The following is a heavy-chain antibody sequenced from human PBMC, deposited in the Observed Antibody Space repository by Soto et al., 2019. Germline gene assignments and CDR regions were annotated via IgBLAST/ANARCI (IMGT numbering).Heavy chain of an antibody. CDR3: ARDRRYSNKAYDGMDV. Sequence: QVQLVQSGAEVKKPGSSVKVSCKASGGTFSSYAISWVRQAAGQGLEWMGGIIPIFGTANYAQKFQGRVTSTADKSTSTAYMELSSLRSEDTAVYYCARDRRYSNKAYDGMDVWGHGTTVTVSS. CDR2: IIPIFGTA. V-gene: IGHV1-69*06. J-gene: IGHJ6*02. D-gene: IGHD4-4*01. CDR1: GGTFSSYA.